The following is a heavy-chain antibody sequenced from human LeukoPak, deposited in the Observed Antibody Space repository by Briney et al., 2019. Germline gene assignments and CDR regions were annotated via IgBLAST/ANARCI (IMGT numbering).Heavy chain of an antibody. CDR1: GFTFSSYG. Sequence: GGSLRLSCAASGFTFSSYGVYWVRQAPGKGLEWVAFIRYDGSNKYYADSVKGRFTVSRDNSKNTLYLQMKSLRAEDTAVYYCAKGGGYEAQYYYYYLDVWGKGTTVTISS. V-gene: IGHV3-30*02. J-gene: IGHJ6*03. CDR2: IRYDGSNK. CDR3: AKGGGYEAQYYYYYLDV. D-gene: IGHD5-12*01.